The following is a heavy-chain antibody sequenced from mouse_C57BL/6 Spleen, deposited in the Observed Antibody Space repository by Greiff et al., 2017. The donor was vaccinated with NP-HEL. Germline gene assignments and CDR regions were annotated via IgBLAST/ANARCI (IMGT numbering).Heavy chain of an antibody. V-gene: IGHV1-26*01. Sequence: EVQLQQSGPELVKPGASVKISCKASGYTFTDYYMNWVKQSHGKSLEWIGDINPNNGGTSYNQKFKGKATLTVDKSSSTAYMELRSLTSEDSAVYYCAREGPGRGGYAMDYWGQGTSVTVSS. D-gene: IGHD3-3*01. CDR1: GYTFTDYY. J-gene: IGHJ4*01. CDR2: INPNNGGT. CDR3: AREGPGRGGYAMDY.